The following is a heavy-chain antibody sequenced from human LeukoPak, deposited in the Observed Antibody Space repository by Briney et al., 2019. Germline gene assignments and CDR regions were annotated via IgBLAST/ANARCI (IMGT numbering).Heavy chain of an antibody. CDR3: ARDSDYGDLFDY. Sequence: PSQTLSLTCTVSGGSISSGSYYWSWIRQPPGKGLEWIGYIYYSGSTNYNPSLKSRVTISVDTSKNQFSLKLTSVTAADTAVYYCARDSDYGDLFDYWGQGTLVTVSS. J-gene: IGHJ4*02. CDR1: GGSISSGSYY. V-gene: IGHV4-61*01. CDR2: IYYSGST. D-gene: IGHD4-17*01.